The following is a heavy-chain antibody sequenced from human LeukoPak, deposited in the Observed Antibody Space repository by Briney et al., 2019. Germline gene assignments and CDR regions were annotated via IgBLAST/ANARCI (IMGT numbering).Heavy chain of an antibody. D-gene: IGHD3-3*01. CDR3: ARDFWSGYYPLDV. CDR1: GGSISSGDYY. Sequence: SQTLSLTCTVSGGSISSGDYYWSWIRQPPGKGLEWIGYIYYSGSTYCNPSLKSRVTISVDTSKNQFSLKLSPVTAADTAVYYCARDFWSGYYPLDVWGKGTTVTVSS. CDR2: IYYSGST. J-gene: IGHJ6*04. V-gene: IGHV4-30-4*08.